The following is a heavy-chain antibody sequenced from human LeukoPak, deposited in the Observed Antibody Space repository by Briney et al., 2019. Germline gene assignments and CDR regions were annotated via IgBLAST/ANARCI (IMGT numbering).Heavy chain of an antibody. CDR2: IVVGSGNT. CDR1: GYTFTSYG. Sequence: ASVKVSCKASGYTFTSYGISWVRQAPGQGLEWIGWIVVGSGNTNYAQKFQERVTITRDMSTSTTYMELSSLRSEDTAVYYCAAESGTIVRGVPNWFDPWGQGTLVTVSS. D-gene: IGHD3-10*01. CDR3: AAESGTIVRGVPNWFDP. J-gene: IGHJ5*02. V-gene: IGHV1-58*02.